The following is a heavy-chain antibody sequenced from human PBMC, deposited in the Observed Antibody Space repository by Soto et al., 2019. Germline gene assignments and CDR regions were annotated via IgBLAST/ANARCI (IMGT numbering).Heavy chain of an antibody. CDR3: ARVNGRPGYYYYGMDV. Sequence: QVQLVQSGAEVKKPGASVKVSCKASGYTFTGYYMHWVRQAPGQGLEWMGWINPNSGGTNYAQKFQGWVTMTRDTSISTAYMELSRLRSDDTAVYYCARVNGRPGYYYYGMDVWGQGTTVTVSS. CDR1: GYTFTGYY. CDR2: INPNSGGT. V-gene: IGHV1-2*04. J-gene: IGHJ6*02. D-gene: IGHD2-8*01.